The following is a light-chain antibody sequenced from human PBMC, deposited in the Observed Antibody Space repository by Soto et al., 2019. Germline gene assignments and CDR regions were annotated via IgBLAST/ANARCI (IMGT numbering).Light chain of an antibody. Sequence: QSVLTQPASVSGSPGQSITISCTGTSSDVGGYNYVSWYQQHPGKAPKLMIYEGSKRPSGVSNRFSGSKSGNTASLTISGLQAEDEADYYCCSYAGSSTFVFGTGIKVTVL. J-gene: IGLJ1*01. CDR1: SSDVGGYNY. CDR2: EGS. V-gene: IGLV2-23*01. CDR3: CSYAGSSTFV.